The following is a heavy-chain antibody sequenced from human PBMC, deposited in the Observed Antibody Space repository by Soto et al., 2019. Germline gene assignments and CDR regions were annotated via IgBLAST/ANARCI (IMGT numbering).Heavy chain of an antibody. CDR3: ARCRDAVGFDS. V-gene: IGHV4-31*03. CDR2: IHYRGST. CDR1: GGFISRGGYY. Sequence: QVQLQESGPGLVEPSQTLSLTCSVSGGFISRGGYYWSWIRQFPGKGLEWIGYIHYRGSTYSNPSRKRRGSRSGDMSKNQLSLNLTSVTAADTAVYYCARCRDAVGFDSWGQGTLVTVSS. D-gene: IGHD2-2*01. J-gene: IGHJ4*02.